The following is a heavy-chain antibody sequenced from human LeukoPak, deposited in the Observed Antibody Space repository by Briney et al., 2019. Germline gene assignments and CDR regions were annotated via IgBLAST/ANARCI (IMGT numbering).Heavy chain of an antibody. Sequence: SETLSLTCAVHGGSFSGYYWSWIRQPPGKGLEWIGEINHSGSTNYNPSLKSRVTISVDTSKNQFSLKLSSVTAADTAVYYCARGGAVYYYYGMDVWGQGTTVTVSS. J-gene: IGHJ6*02. D-gene: IGHD3-10*01. CDR1: GGSFSGYY. CDR2: INHSGST. V-gene: IGHV4-34*01. CDR3: ARGGAVYYYYGMDV.